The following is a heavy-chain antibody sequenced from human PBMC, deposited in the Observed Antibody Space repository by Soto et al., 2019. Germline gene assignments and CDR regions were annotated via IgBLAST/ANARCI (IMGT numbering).Heavy chain of an antibody. CDR1: GFTFSSYA. V-gene: IGHV3-30-3*01. Sequence: PGGSLRLSCAASGFTFSSYAMHWVRQAPGKGLEWVAVISYDGSNKYYADSVKGRFTISRDNSRNTLYLQMNSLRAEDTAVYYCARSVRGLNGRQQLVTYYYYYGMDVWGQGTTVTVSS. CDR2: ISYDGSNK. CDR3: ARSVRGLNGRQQLVTYYYYYGMDV. J-gene: IGHJ6*02. D-gene: IGHD6-13*01.